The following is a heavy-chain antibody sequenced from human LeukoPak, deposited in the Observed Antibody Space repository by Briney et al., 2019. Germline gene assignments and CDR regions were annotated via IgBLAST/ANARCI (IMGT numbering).Heavy chain of an antibody. J-gene: IGHJ6*03. CDR3: ARVIVVVPAAMVAYYYYMDV. CDR2: IYYSGST. CDR1: GGSISSSSYY. Sequence: SETLSLTCTVSGGSISSSSYYWGWIRQPPGKGLEWIGSIYYSGSTYYNPSLKSRVTISVDKSKNQFSLKLSSVTAADTAVYYCARVIVVVPAAMVAYYYYMDVWGKGTTVTVSS. D-gene: IGHD2-2*01. V-gene: IGHV4-39*07.